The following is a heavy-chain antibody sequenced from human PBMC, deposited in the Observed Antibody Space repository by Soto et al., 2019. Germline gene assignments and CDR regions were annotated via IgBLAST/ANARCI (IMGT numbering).Heavy chain of an antibody. CDR2: IYYSGST. J-gene: IGHJ5*02. CDR3: ARLLGGTNWFDP. Sequence: PSETLSLTCTVSGGSISSSSYYWGWIRQPPGKGLEWIGSIYYSGSTYYNPSLKSRVTISVDTSKNQFSLKLSSVTAADTAVYYCARLLGGTNWFDPWGQGSLVTVSS. D-gene: IGHD1-26*01. CDR1: GGSISSSSYY. V-gene: IGHV4-39*01.